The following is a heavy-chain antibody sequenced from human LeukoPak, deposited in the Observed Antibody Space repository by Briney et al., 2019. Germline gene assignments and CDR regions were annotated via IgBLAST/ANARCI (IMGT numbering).Heavy chain of an antibody. CDR3: AGGLLGSFDI. CDR1: GGSISSSNYY. Sequence: SETLSLTCTVSGGSISSSNYYWGWIRQPPGKGLEWVGNIYSSGSTYYNPSLKSRVSISVDTSKNQFSLKLSSVTAADTAVYYCAGGLLGSFDIWGQGTMVTVSS. J-gene: IGHJ3*02. V-gene: IGHV4-39*07. D-gene: IGHD7-27*01. CDR2: IYSSGST.